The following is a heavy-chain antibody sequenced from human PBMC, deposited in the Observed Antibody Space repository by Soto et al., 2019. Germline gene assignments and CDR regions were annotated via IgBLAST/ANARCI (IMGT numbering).Heavy chain of an antibody. Sequence: SETLSLTCTVSGGSISSSSYYWGWIRQPPGKGLEWIGSIYYSGSTYYNPSLKSRVTISVDTSKNQFSLKLSSVTAADTAVYYCATLGVVAISFPRNWFDPWGQGTLVTVSS. J-gene: IGHJ5*02. CDR2: IYYSGST. D-gene: IGHD2-15*01. V-gene: IGHV4-39*01. CDR1: GGSISSSSYY. CDR3: ATLGVVAISFPRNWFDP.